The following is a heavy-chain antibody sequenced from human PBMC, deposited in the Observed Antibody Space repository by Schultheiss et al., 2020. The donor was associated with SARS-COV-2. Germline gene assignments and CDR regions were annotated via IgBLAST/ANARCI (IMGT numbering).Heavy chain of an antibody. CDR3: AREIAAHYYYYGMDV. CDR2: ISYDGSNK. V-gene: IGHV3-30-3*01. CDR1: GFTFSSYA. Sequence: GGSLRLSCAASGFTFSSYAMHWVRQAPGKGLEWVAVISYDGSNKYYADSVKGRFTISRDNSKNTLYLQMNSLRAEDTAVYYCAREIAAHYYYYGMDVWGQGTTVTVSS. D-gene: IGHD6-6*01. J-gene: IGHJ6*02.